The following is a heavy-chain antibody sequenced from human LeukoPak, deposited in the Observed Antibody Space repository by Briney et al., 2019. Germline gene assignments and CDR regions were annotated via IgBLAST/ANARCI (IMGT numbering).Heavy chain of an antibody. CDR2: IDPGDSET. V-gene: IGHV5-51*01. CDR1: GYTFTTYW. J-gene: IGHJ4*02. D-gene: IGHD1-1*01. Sequence: GESLKVSCKGSGYTFTTYWIAWVRQMPGKGLEWMGAIDPGDSETRYSPSFQGQVTISADKSITTAYLQWSSLKASDTAMYYCVRHKRGTWNDRPFDYWGQGNLVIVSS. CDR3: VRHKRGTWNDRPFDY.